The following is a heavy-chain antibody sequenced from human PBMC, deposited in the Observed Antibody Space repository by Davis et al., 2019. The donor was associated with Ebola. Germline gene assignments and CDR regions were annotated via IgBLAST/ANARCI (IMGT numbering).Heavy chain of an antibody. J-gene: IGHJ3*02. CDR1: GFTFSSYA. CDR2: ISYDGSNK. V-gene: IGHV3-30-3*01. D-gene: IGHD2-21*02. Sequence: GESLKISCAASGFTFSSYAMHWVRQAPGKGLEWVAVISYDGSNKYYADSVKGRFTISRDNVKSSLYLQMNSLRDEDTAVYYCARGVDYGFDIWGQGTMVTVSS. CDR3: ARGVDYGFDI.